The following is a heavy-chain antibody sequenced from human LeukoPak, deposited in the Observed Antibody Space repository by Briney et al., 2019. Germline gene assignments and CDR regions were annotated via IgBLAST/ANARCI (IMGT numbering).Heavy chain of an antibody. D-gene: IGHD2-2*02. Sequence: SETLSLTCAVYGGSFSGYYWSWIRQPPGKGREWIGEINHSGSTNYNPPLKSRVTISVDTPKNQFSLKLSSVTAADTAVYYCARIQLGYCSSTSCYNLPGVRFDPWGQGTLVTVSS. CDR1: GGSFSGYY. CDR3: ARIQLGYCSSTSCYNLPGVRFDP. J-gene: IGHJ5*02. CDR2: INHSGST. V-gene: IGHV4-34*01.